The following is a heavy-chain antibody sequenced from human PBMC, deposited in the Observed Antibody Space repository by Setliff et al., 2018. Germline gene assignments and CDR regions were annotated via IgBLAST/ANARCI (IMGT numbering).Heavy chain of an antibody. CDR1: GFTFSTYR. V-gene: IGHV3-33*08. Sequence: GESLRLSCAASGFTFSTYRMHRVRQAPGKGLEWVAVIWDDGGNKYHADSVKGRFTISRDNSKNTLYLQMNSLRPEDTAVYYCARTCSGSGCYAGLESWGQGTPVTVSS. CDR2: IWDDGGNK. D-gene: IGHD2-15*01. CDR3: ARTCSGSGCYAGLES. J-gene: IGHJ4*02.